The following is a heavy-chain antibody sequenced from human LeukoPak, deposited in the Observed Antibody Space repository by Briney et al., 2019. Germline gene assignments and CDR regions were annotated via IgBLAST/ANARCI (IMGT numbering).Heavy chain of an antibody. Sequence: ASVKVSCKASGGTFSSYAISWVRQAPGQGLEWMGRIIPILGIANYAQKFQGRVTITADKSTSTAYMELSSLRSEDTAVYYCARVRVVVVNGAFDIWGQGTMVTVSS. CDR3: ARVRVVVVNGAFDI. D-gene: IGHD3-22*01. J-gene: IGHJ3*02. CDR2: IIPILGIA. V-gene: IGHV1-69*04. CDR1: GGTFSSYA.